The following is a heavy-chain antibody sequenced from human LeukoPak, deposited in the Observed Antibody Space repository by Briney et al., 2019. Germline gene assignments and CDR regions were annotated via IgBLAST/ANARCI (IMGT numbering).Heavy chain of an antibody. CDR3: ARSNRGYCSSTSCYAGVDY. J-gene: IGHJ4*02. CDR2: INPNSGGT. D-gene: IGHD2-2*03. V-gene: IGHV1-2*02. Sequence: ASVKVSFKASEYTFTVYYMHWVRQAPGQGLEWMGWINPNSGGTNYAQKFQGRVTMTRDTSISTAYMELSRLRSDDTAVYYCARSNRGYCSSTSCYAGVDYWGQGTLVTVSS. CDR1: EYTFTVYY.